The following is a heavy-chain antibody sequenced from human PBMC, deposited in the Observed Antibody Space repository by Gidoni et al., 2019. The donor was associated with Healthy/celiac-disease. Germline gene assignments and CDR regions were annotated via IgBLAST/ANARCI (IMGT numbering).Heavy chain of an antibody. J-gene: IGHJ4*02. CDR3: AHWPGGYCSGGSCYSG. D-gene: IGHD2-15*01. V-gene: IGHV2-5*02. CDR2: IYWDDDK. CDR1: GFSLSTSGVG. Sequence: QITLKESGPTLVKPTQTLTLTCTFSGFSLSTSGVGVGWIRQPPGKALEWLALIYWDDDKRYSPSLKSRLTITKDTSKNQVVLTMTNMDPVDTATYYCAHWPGGYCSGGSCYSGWGQGTLVTVSS.